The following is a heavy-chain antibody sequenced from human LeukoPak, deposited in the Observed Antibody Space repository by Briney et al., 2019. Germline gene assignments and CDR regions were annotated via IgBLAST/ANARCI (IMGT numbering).Heavy chain of an antibody. CDR2: IYHSGST. J-gene: IGHJ3*02. CDR1: GGSISSSNW. V-gene: IGHV4-4*02. Sequence: SGTLSLTCAVPGGSISSSNWWSWVRQPPGKGLEWIGEIYHSGSTNYNPSLKSRVTISVDKSKNQFSLKLSSVTAADTAVYYCATPGDYGDYGAFDIWGQGTMVTVSS. D-gene: IGHD4-17*01. CDR3: ATPGDYGDYGAFDI.